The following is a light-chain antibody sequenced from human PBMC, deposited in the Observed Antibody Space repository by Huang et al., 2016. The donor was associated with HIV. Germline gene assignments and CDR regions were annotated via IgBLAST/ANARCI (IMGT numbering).Light chain of an antibody. V-gene: IGKV3D-15*01. CDR1: QSVNHN. CDR2: GAS. Sequence: IVMTQSPATLSVSPGERATLSCRASQSVNHNLAWYQQKPGQAPRLLIYGASTRATGIPARFSGSGSGTEFTLTISSLQFEDFAVYYCQQYDKWPPITFGQGTRLEIK. CDR3: QQYDKWPPIT. J-gene: IGKJ5*01.